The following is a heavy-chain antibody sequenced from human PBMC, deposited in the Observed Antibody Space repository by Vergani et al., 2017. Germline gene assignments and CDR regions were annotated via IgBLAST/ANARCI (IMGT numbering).Heavy chain of an antibody. CDR3: ARESVAGFDY. Sequence: EVQLVESGGGLVQPGRSLRLSCAASGFTFDDYAMHWVRQAPGKGLEWVSGISWNSGSIGYADSVKGRFTISRDNSKNTLYLQMNSLRAEDTAVYYCARESVAGFDYWGQGTLVTVSS. D-gene: IGHD6-19*01. CDR1: GFTFDDYA. V-gene: IGHV3-9*01. J-gene: IGHJ4*02. CDR2: ISWNSGSI.